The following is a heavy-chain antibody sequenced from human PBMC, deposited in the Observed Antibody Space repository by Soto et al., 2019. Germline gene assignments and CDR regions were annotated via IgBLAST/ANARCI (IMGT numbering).Heavy chain of an antibody. J-gene: IGHJ6*02. CDR2: IWYDGSNK. CDR3: ARDKGETYYYYYGMDV. V-gene: IGHV3-33*01. D-gene: IGHD2-21*01. Sequence: QVQLVESGGGVVQPGRSLRLSCAASGFTFSSYGMHWVRQAPGKGLEWVAVIWYDGSNKYYADSVKGRFTISRDNSKNTLYLQMNSLRAEDMAVYYCARDKGETYYYYYGMDVWGQGTTVTVSS. CDR1: GFTFSSYG.